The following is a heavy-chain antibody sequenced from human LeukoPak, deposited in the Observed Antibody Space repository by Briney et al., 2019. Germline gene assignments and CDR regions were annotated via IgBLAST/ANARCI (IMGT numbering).Heavy chain of an antibody. Sequence: SQTLSLTCAVSGGSISSGGYSWSRIRQPPGKGLEWIGYIYHSGSTYYNPSLKSRVSISVDRSKNQFSLKLSSVTAADTAVYYCARGGDIVATHFDYWGQGTLVTVSS. CDR2: IYHSGST. J-gene: IGHJ4*02. V-gene: IGHV4-30-2*01. CDR1: GGSISSGGYS. CDR3: ARGGDIVATHFDY. D-gene: IGHD5-12*01.